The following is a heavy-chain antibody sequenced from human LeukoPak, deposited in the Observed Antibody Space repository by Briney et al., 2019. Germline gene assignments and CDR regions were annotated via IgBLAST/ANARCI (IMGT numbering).Heavy chain of an antibody. Sequence: SETLSLTCVVYGGSFSTYYWSWIRQPPGKGLEWIGEINHRGSTNYDPSLKSRVTISVDTSKNQFSLKLSSVTAADTAVYYCARHGDDYGVDYWGQGTLVTVSS. D-gene: IGHD4-17*01. CDR3: ARHGDDYGVDY. J-gene: IGHJ4*02. CDR2: INHRGST. V-gene: IGHV4-34*01. CDR1: GGSFSTYY.